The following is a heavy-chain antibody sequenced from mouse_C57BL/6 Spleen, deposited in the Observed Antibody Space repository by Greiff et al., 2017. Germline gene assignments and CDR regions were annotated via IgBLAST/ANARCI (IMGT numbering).Heavy chain of an antibody. D-gene: IGHD1-1*01. Sequence: VQLQQSGPELVKPGASVKISCKASGYSFTDYNMNWVKQSNGRSLEWIGVINPNYGTTSYNQKFKGKATLTVDQSSSTAYMQLNSLTSEDSAVDYCASPLTTVVAHPPYWYFDVWGTGTTVTVSS. CDR2: INPNYGTT. CDR1: GYSFTDYN. J-gene: IGHJ1*03. V-gene: IGHV1-39*01. CDR3: ASPLTTVVAHPPYWYFDV.